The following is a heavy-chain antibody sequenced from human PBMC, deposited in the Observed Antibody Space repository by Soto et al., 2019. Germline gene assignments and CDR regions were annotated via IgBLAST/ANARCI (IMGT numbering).Heavy chain of an antibody. D-gene: IGHD2-15*01. CDR1: GYTFTSYG. V-gene: IGHV1-18*01. CDR3: AGGGRVVVVVAATPTRYYYYGMDV. J-gene: IGHJ6*02. CDR2: ISAYNGNT. Sequence: QVQLVQSGAEVKKPGASVKVSCKASGYTFTSYGISWVRQAPGQGLEWMGWISAYNGNTNYAQKLQGRVTMTTDTSTSTAYMELRSLRSDDTAVYYCAGGGRVVVVVAATPTRYYYYGMDVWGQGTTVTVSS.